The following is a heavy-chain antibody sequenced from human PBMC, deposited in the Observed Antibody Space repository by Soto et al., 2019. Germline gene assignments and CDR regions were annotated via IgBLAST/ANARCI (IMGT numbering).Heavy chain of an antibody. CDR1: GFSLSTSAVA. D-gene: IGHD2-15*01. Sequence: QITLKESGPTRVKPTQTLALTCTLSGFSLSTSAVAVGWIRQPPGKALEWLAFIYWDDDKRYSPSLKSSLTITKDTSKNQVVLAMTNMDPVDTATYYCAHLVVAGLTYYFDYWGQGTLVTVSS. CDR2: IYWDDDK. J-gene: IGHJ4*02. V-gene: IGHV2-5*02. CDR3: AHLVVAGLTYYFDY.